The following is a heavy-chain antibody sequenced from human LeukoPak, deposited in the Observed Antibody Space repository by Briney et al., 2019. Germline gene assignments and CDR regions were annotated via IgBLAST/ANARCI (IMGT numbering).Heavy chain of an antibody. CDR1: GFSFSSYA. V-gene: IGHV3-23*01. CDR2: ISASGGST. J-gene: IGHJ4*02. CDR3: AKDSDKALSGWYNY. D-gene: IGHD6-19*01. Sequence: GGSLRLSCAASGFSFSSYAMSWVRQAPGKGLEWVSVISASGGSTYYADSVKGRFTISRDNSKNALYLQMNSLRAEDTAVYYCAKDSDKALSGWYNYWGQGTLVTVSS.